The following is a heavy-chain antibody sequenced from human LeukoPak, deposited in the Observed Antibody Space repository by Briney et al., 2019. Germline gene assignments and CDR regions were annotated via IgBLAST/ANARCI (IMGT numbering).Heavy chain of an antibody. J-gene: IGHJ3*02. CDR2: INAATGNT. CDR3: ARGVPGGFDI. V-gene: IGHV1-3*01. Sequence: ASVKVSCKASGYTFTSYDLHWVCQAPGQRLERMGWINAATGNTKYSQKFQGRVTIARDTSASTAYMYLSSLRSEDTAVYYCARGVPGGFDIWGQGTLVTVSS. D-gene: IGHD3-10*01. CDR1: GYTFTSYD.